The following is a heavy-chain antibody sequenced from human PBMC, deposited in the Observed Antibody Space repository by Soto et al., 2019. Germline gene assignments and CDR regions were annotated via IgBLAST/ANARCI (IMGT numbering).Heavy chain of an antibody. Sequence: GESQKISGKGSGYRFTSYWISWVRQMPGKGLEWMGRIDPSDSYTNYSPSFQGHVTISADKSVNTAYLQWRSVKASDTAMYYCARLAMATRRGYYGMDVWGQGTTVTVSS. D-gene: IGHD5-12*01. J-gene: IGHJ6*02. CDR3: ARLAMATRRGYYGMDV. CDR1: GYRFTSYW. CDR2: IDPSDSYT. V-gene: IGHV5-10-1*01.